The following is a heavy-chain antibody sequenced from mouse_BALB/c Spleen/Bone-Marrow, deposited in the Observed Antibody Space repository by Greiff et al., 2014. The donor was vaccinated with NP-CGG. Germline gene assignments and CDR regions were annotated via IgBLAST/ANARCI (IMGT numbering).Heavy chain of an antibody. V-gene: IGHV1-4*02. J-gene: IGHJ4*01. CDR3: VRENYDYDGDAMDY. Sequence: QVQLQQSAAELARPGASVKMSCKTSGYTFTYYTMHWVKQRPGQGLEWIGYINPSSGYTDYNQKFKDKTTLTTDKSSSTAYLQLSSLTPEDSAVYYCVRENYDYDGDAMDYWGQGTSVTVPS. CDR1: GYTFTYYT. CDR2: INPSSGYT. D-gene: IGHD2-4*01.